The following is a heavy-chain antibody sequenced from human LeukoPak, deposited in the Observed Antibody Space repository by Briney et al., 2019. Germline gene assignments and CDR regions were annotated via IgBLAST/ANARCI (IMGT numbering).Heavy chain of an antibody. V-gene: IGHV3-7*04. CDR3: ARVLRYFDWLLSGRYYFDY. D-gene: IGHD3-9*01. Sequence: HSGGSLRLSCAASGFTFSHYWMSWVRQAPGKGLEWVANIKQDGGEKYYVDSVKGRFTISRDNAKNSLYLQMNSLRAEDTAVYYCARVLRYFDWLLSGRYYFDYWGQGTLVTVSS. CDR1: GFTFSHYW. CDR2: IKQDGGEK. J-gene: IGHJ4*02.